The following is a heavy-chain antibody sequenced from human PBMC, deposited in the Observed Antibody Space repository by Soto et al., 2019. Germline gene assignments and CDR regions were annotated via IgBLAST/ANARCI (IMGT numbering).Heavy chain of an antibody. CDR1: GFTFSSYA. Sequence: GGSLSLSCAASGFTFSSYAMTWVRQAPGKGLEWVSGVSGTGGSAYYADSVKGRFTISRDNAKNSLYLQMNSLRAEDTAVYYCARDRGSSVAVDVWGQGTTVTVSS. CDR2: VSGTGGSA. J-gene: IGHJ6*02. D-gene: IGHD6-13*01. V-gene: IGHV3-23*01. CDR3: ARDRGSSVAVDV.